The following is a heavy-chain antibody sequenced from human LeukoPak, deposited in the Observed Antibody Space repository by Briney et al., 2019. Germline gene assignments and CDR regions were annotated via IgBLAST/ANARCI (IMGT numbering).Heavy chain of an antibody. Sequence: PGRSLRLSCAASGFTFSRFGMLWVRQAPGKGLEWVAVISYDGSNKYYADSVKGRFTISRDNSKNTLYLQMNSLRAEHTAVYYCEKDLRRRYYFGSGSRGGTFDIWGQGTMVTVSS. CDR1: GFTFSRFG. V-gene: IGHV3-30*18. J-gene: IGHJ3*02. CDR2: ISYDGSNK. CDR3: EKDLRRRYYFGSGSRGGTFDI. D-gene: IGHD3-10*01.